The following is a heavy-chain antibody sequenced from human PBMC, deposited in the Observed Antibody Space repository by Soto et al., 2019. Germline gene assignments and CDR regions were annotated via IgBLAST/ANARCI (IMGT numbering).Heavy chain of an antibody. V-gene: IGHV1-69*13. CDR3: AGDDYYDSSGYYYYYGMDV. CDR2: IIPIFGTA. Sequence: GASVKVSCEAPGGTYSSYAISWARQATGQGLEWMGGIIPIFGTANYAQKFQGRVTITADESTSTAYMELSSLRSEDTAVYYCAGDDYYDSSGYYYYYGMDVWGQGTTVTVSS. D-gene: IGHD3-22*01. J-gene: IGHJ6*02. CDR1: GGTYSSYA.